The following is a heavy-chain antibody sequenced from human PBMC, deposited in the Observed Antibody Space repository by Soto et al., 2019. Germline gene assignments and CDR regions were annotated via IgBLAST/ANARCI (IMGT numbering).Heavy chain of an antibody. CDR1: GFTFSSYA. Sequence: GGSLRLSCAASGFTFSSYAMSWVRQAPGKELEWVSAISGSGGSTYYADSVKGRFTISRDNSKNTLYLQMNSLRAEDTAVYYCTTSTRSGWYGVDYWGQGTLVTVSS. D-gene: IGHD6-19*01. J-gene: IGHJ4*02. V-gene: IGHV3-23*01. CDR3: TTSTRSGWYGVDY. CDR2: ISGSGGST.